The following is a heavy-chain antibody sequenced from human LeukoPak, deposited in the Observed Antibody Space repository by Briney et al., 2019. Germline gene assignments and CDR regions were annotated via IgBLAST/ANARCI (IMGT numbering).Heavy chain of an antibody. CDR1: GFTFSDYY. Sequence: GGSLRLSCAASGFTFSDYYMSWIRQAPGKGLEWVSYISSSGSTIYYADSVKGRSTISRDNAKNSLYLQMNSLRAEDTAVYYCARDQGGGRNGYNLVDYWGRGTLITVSS. D-gene: IGHD5-24*01. J-gene: IGHJ4*02. CDR3: ARDQGGGRNGYNLVDY. V-gene: IGHV3-11*01. CDR2: ISSSGSTI.